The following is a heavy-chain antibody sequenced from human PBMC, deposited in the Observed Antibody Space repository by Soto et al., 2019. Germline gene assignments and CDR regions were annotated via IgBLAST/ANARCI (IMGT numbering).Heavy chain of an antibody. CDR3: ARIDDDYYGSGSFAFDY. Sequence: QVQLQESGPGLVKPSQTLSLTCTVSGGSISSGGYYWSWIRQHPGKGLEWIGYIYYSGSTYYNPSLKSRVTISVDTSKNQFSLKLSSVTGADTAVYYCARIDDDYYGSGSFAFDYWGQGTLVTVSS. J-gene: IGHJ4*02. CDR2: IYYSGST. CDR1: GGSISSGGYY. V-gene: IGHV4-31*03. D-gene: IGHD3-10*01.